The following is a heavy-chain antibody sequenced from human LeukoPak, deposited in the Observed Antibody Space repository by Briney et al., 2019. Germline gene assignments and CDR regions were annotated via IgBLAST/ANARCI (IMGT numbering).Heavy chain of an antibody. CDR2: MNPNSGNT. CDR3: ARAPAGTTGTYWFDP. V-gene: IGHV1-8*01. D-gene: IGHD1-1*01. CDR1: GYTFTSYD. Sequence: ASVKVSCKASGYTFTSYDINWVRQATGQGLEWMGWMNPNSGNTGYAQKFQGKVTMTRNTSISTAYMELSSLRSEDTAVCYCARAPAGTTGTYWFDPWGQGTLVTVSS. J-gene: IGHJ5*02.